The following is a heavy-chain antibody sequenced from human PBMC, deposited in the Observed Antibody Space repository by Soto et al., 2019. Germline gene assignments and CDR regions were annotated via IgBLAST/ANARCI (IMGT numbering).Heavy chain of an antibody. CDR2: IIPIFGTA. CDR1: GGTFSSCA. Sequence: SVKVSCKASGGTFSSCAISWVRQAPGQGLEWMGGIIPIFGTANYAQKFQGRVTITADESTSTAYMELSSLRSEDTAVYYCARVGETKYYYYYYGMDVWGQGTTVTVSS. V-gene: IGHV1-69*13. CDR3: ARVGETKYYYYYYGMDV. J-gene: IGHJ6*02.